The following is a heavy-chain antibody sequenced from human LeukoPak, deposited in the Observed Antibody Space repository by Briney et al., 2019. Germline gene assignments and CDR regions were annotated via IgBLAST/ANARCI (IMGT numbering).Heavy chain of an antibody. CDR2: ISAYNGNT. D-gene: IGHD2-15*01. CDR3: ARDVCSGGSCYTRSLFVGSHP. J-gene: IGHJ5*02. Sequence: GASVKVSCKASGCTFSIYAISWVRQAPGQGLEWMGWISAYNGNTNYAQKLQGRVTMTTDTATSTDNMELSSLRSEDTAVYYCARDVCSGGSCYTRSLFVGSHPWGQGTLVTVSS. V-gene: IGHV1-18*01. CDR1: GCTFSIYA.